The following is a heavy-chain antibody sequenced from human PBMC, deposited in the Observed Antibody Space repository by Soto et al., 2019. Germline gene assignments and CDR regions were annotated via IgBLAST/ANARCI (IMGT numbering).Heavy chain of an antibody. V-gene: IGHV4-39*02. CDR2: VYYNGNM. CDR3: AREYTETVAGPTPYYFDY. CDR1: GGSISSSTHY. Sequence: PSETLSLTCTVSGGSISSSTHYWGWIRQPPGKGLEWIGSVYYNGNMYYNPSLKSRVTMSVGTSKNQFSLDLRSVTAADTAVYYCAREYTETVAGPTPYYFDYWGQGTLVTVSS. J-gene: IGHJ4*02. D-gene: IGHD6-19*01.